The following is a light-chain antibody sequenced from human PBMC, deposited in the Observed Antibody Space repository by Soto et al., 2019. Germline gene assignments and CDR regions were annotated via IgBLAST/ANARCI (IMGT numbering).Light chain of an antibody. CDR3: QQYNFWPRS. CDR1: QSVSSSY. V-gene: IGKV3-20*01. Sequence: EIVLTQSPGTLSLSPGERATLSCRASQSVSSSYLAWYQQKPGQAPRLLIYGASSRATGIPDRFSGSGSGTDFTLTISNLQSDDFAVYYCQQYNFWPRSFGQGTKVEIK. J-gene: IGKJ1*01. CDR2: GAS.